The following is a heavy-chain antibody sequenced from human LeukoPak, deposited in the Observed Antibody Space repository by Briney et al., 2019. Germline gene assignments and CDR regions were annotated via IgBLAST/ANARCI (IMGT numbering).Heavy chain of an antibody. CDR1: GFTVSSNY. CDR2: IYSGGST. CDR3: ARGPYGSGRPPEKD. J-gene: IGHJ4*02. Sequence: GGSLRLSCAASGFTVSSNYMSWVRQAPGKGLEWVSVIYSGGSTYYVDSVKGRFTISRDNSKNTLYLQMNSLRAEDTAVYYCARGPYGSGRPPEKDWGQGTLVTVSS. V-gene: IGHV3-53*01. D-gene: IGHD3-10*01.